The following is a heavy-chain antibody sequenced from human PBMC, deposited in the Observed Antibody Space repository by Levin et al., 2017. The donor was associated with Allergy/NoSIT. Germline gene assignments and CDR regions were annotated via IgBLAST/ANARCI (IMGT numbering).Heavy chain of an antibody. Sequence: GESLKISCAASGFTFSDYWMHWVRQAPGKGLVWVSRIYSDGSDTIYTDSVKGRFTISRDNAKNTLYLQMNSLRAEDTAVYYCGRGHYYDMDVWGQGTTVTVSS. CDR1: GFTFSDYW. J-gene: IGHJ6*02. V-gene: IGHV3-74*01. CDR2: IYSDGSDT. CDR3: GRGHYYDMDV.